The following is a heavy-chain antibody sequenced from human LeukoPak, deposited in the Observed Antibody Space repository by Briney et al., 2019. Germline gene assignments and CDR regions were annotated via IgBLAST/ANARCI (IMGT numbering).Heavy chain of an antibody. CDR2: ISGSGGST. J-gene: IGHJ6*03. D-gene: IGHD3-10*01. CDR3: SMVRGVTSYYYYMDV. CDR1: GFTFSSYG. V-gene: IGHV3-23*01. Sequence: GGTLRLSCAASGFTFSSYGMSWVRQAPGKGLEWVSAISGSGGSTYYADSVKGRFTISRDNSKNTLYLQMNSLRAEDTAVYYCSMVRGVTSYYYYMDVWGKGTTVTISS.